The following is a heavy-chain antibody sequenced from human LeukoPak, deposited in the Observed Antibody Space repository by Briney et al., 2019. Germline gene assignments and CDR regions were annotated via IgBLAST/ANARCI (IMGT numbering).Heavy chain of an antibody. CDR2: IYYSGST. Sequence: SETLSLTCTVSGGSISSYYWSWIRQPPGKGLEWIGYIYYSGSTNYNPSLKSRVTISVDTSKNQFSLKLSSVTAADTAVYYCARAVLAGDLLTGYWYFDLWGRGTLVTVSS. V-gene: IGHV4-59*01. CDR1: GGSISSYY. J-gene: IGHJ2*01. D-gene: IGHD1-20*01. CDR3: ARAVLAGDLLTGYWYFDL.